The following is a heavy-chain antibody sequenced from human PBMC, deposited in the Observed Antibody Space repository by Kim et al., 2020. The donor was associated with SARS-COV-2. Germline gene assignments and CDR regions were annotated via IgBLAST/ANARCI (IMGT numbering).Heavy chain of an antibody. Sequence: ASVKVSCKVSGYTLSEFSIHWVRQVPGKGREWMGGFVPEDGETVYAQKFQGRVTMTEDTSTDTAYMDLRSLRSEDTAVYYCKVANTIDFDYWGQGTLVTVSA. CDR2: FVPEDGET. V-gene: IGHV1-24*01. D-gene: IGHD5-12*01. CDR3: KVANTIDFDY. CDR1: GYTLSEFS. J-gene: IGHJ4*02.